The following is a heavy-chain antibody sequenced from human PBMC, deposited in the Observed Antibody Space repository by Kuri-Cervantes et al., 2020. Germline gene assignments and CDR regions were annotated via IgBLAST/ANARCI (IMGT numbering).Heavy chain of an antibody. CDR1: GGSISSSSYY. CDR2: IYYSGST. J-gene: IGHJ3*02. Sequence: SCTVSGGSISSSSYYWGWIRQPPGKGLEWIGSIYYSGSTYHNPSLKSRVTISVDTSKNQFSLKLSSVTAADTAVYYCANRLRFLEWFERYPITFDIWGQGTMVTVSS. V-gene: IGHV4-39*01. D-gene: IGHD3-3*01. CDR3: ANRLRFLEWFERYPITFDI.